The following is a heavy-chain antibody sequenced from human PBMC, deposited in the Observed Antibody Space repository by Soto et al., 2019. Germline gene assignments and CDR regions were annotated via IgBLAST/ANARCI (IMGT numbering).Heavy chain of an antibody. V-gene: IGHV4-39*01. CDR1: GGSISSSSYF. CDR3: ARHEGAASGMRYFQH. Sequence: QLQLQESGPGLVKPSETLSLTCTVSGGSISSSSYFWGWIRQPPGKGLDYIGSVYYTGSAYYNPSLKSRVTIAVDTSKNQFSLKLSSVTAADTAVYYCARHEGAASGMRYFQHWGQGTLVTVSS. J-gene: IGHJ1*01. CDR2: VYYTGSA. D-gene: IGHD6-13*01.